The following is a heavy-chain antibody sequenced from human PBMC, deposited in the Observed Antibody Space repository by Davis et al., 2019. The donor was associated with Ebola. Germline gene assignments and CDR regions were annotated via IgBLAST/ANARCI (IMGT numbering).Heavy chain of an antibody. CDR2: IYPGDSDT. Sequence: GGSLRLSCKGSGYSFTSYWIGWVRQMPGKGLEWMGIIYPGDSDTRYSPSFQGQVTISADKSISTAYLQWSSLKVSDTAMYYCARQGWLDPFDYWGQGTLVTVSS. V-gene: IGHV5-51*01. CDR3: ARQGWLDPFDY. J-gene: IGHJ4*02. CDR1: GYSFTSYW. D-gene: IGHD6-19*01.